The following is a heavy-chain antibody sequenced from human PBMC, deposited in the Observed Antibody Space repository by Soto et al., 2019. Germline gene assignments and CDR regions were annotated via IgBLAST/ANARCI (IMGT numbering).Heavy chain of an antibody. CDR1: GYTFTTYA. D-gene: IGHD3-10*01. CDR3: ARDFYYGSGSYAAFDI. V-gene: IGHV1-2*04. Sequence: ASVKVSCKASGYTFTTYAMHWVRQAPGQGLEWKGWINPNSGGTNYAQKFQGWVTMTRDTSISTAYMELSRLRSDDTSVYYCARDFYYGSGSYAAFDIWGQGTMVTVSS. CDR2: INPNSGGT. J-gene: IGHJ3*02.